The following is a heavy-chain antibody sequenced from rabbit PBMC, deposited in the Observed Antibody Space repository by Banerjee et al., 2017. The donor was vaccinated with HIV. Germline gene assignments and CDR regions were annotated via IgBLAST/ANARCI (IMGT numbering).Heavy chain of an antibody. CDR1: GFDFSSYYM. CDR2: INTSSGNT. J-gene: IGHJ4*01. D-gene: IGHD7-1*01. Sequence: QEQLEESGGGLVQPGGSLKLSCKASGFDFSSYYMSWVRQAPGKGLEWIACINTSSGNTVYASWAKGRFTISKTSSTTVTLQMTSLTAADTATYFCARDLTGVTGWNFDLWGQGTLVTVS. CDR3: ARDLTGVTGWNFDL. V-gene: IGHV1S45*01.